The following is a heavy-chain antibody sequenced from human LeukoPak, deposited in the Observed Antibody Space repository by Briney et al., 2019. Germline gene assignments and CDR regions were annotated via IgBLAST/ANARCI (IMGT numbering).Heavy chain of an antibody. CDR1: GGSFSGYY. Sequence: PSETLSLTCAVYGGSFSGYYWSWIRQPPAKGLEWIGEINHSGSTNYNPSLKSRVTISVDTSKNQFSLKLSSVTAADTAVYYCARRPAPVVVPYYYYYYMDVWGKGTTVTISS. J-gene: IGHJ6*03. CDR3: ARRPAPVVVPYYYYYYMDV. D-gene: IGHD2-2*01. CDR2: INHSGST. V-gene: IGHV4-34*01.